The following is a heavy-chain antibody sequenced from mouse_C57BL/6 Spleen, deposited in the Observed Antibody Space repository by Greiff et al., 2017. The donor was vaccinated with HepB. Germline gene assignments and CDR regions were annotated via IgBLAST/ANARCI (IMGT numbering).Heavy chain of an antibody. CDR2: ISSGSSTI. V-gene: IGHV5-17*01. CDR1: GFTFSDYG. D-gene: IGHD1-1*01. CDR3: ASECLLRDAY. Sequence: EVQRVESGGGLVKPGGSLKLSCAASGFTFSDYGMHWVRQAPEKGLEWVAYISSGSSTIYYADTVKGRFTISRDNAKNTLFLQMTSLRSEDTAMYYCASECLLRDAYWGQGTLVTVSA. J-gene: IGHJ3*01.